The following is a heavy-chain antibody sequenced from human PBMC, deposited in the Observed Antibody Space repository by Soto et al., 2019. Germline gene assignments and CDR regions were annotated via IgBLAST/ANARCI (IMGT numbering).Heavy chain of an antibody. V-gene: IGHV3-15*01. Sequence: GGSLRLSCAATGLTFSNAWMNWVRQTPGKGLEWVGQIRSKTDGGTIFYPAPVKGRFIISRDDSTNTLYLQMNSLKTEDTAVYYCTTAHPRGPDYWGQGTLATVSS. D-gene: IGHD5-12*01. CDR1: GLTFSNAW. J-gene: IGHJ4*02. CDR2: IRSKTDGGTI. CDR3: TTAHPRGPDY.